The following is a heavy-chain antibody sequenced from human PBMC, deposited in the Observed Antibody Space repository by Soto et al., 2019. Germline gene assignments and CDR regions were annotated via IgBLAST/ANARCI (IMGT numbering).Heavy chain of an antibody. CDR3: AIDYYDGSGYYRDLGY. CDR2: ISSRSSYI. J-gene: IGHJ4*02. D-gene: IGHD3-22*01. CDR1: GFTFSSYN. Sequence: EVQLVESGGGLVKPGGSLRLSCAASGFTFSSYNMNWVRQAPGKGLEWVSSISSRSSYIYYANSVKGRCTIARDNAKNSLSLHMLCLRAEGTAVYYCAIDYYDGSGYYRDLGYWGQGTLVTVSS. V-gene: IGHV3-21*01.